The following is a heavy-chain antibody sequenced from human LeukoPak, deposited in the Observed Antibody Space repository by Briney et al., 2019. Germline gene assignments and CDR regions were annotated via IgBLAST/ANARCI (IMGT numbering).Heavy chain of an antibody. CDR3: ARGAMIVVVISPDY. CDR2: ISSTSIYI. CDR1: GFTFSSSS. J-gene: IGHJ4*02. Sequence: GGSLRLSCAASGFTFSSSSMNWVRQAPGKGLEWVSSISSTSIYIFYADSVKGRFTISRDNAKNSLYLQMNSLRAEDTAVYYCARGAMIVVVISPDYWGQGTLVTVSS. V-gene: IGHV3-21*01. D-gene: IGHD3-22*01.